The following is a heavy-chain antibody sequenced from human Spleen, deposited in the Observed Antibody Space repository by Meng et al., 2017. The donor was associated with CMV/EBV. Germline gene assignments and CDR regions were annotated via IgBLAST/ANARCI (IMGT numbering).Heavy chain of an antibody. V-gene: IGHV4-61*02. CDR1: GGSINSGSYY. Sequence: VRLADSCPGLVNTSQTLSLTCTVSGGSINSGSYYWSWIRQPAGKGLEWIGRIYTTGSTNYNPSLKSRVTISVDTSKNQLSLKLSSVTAADTAIYYCARAVGDGYLYFDYWGQGTLVTVSS. CDR2: IYTTGST. J-gene: IGHJ4*02. CDR3: ARAVGDGYLYFDY. D-gene: IGHD5-24*01.